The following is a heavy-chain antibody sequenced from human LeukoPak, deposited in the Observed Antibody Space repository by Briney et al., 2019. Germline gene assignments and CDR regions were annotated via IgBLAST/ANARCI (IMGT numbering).Heavy chain of an antibody. CDR3: ARGRLTSD. CDR2: INHSGST. D-gene: IGHD2-2*01. Sequence: SETLSLTCAVYGGSFSGYYWSWIRQPPGKGLEWIGEINHSGSTNYNPSLKSRLTISVDTSKNQFSLKPSSVTAADTAVYYCARGRLTSDWGQGTLVTVSS. CDR1: GGSFSGYY. V-gene: IGHV4-34*01. J-gene: IGHJ4*02.